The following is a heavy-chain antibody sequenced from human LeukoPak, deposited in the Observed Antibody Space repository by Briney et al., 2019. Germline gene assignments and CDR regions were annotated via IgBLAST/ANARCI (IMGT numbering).Heavy chain of an antibody. CDR2: ISGSGGSR. CDR1: GFTFSIYS. D-gene: IGHD6-13*01. V-gene: IGHV3-23*01. CDR3: AKSSPIAAAGEVSDF. Sequence: GGSLRLSWAPSGFTFSIYSMSWVRQAPGKGLEWLSAISGSGGSRYYSGSLKGRFTISRSNSKSTLYLQLTSLRAEDTAVYYCAKSSPIAAAGEVSDFWGQGTLVTVSS. J-gene: IGHJ4*02.